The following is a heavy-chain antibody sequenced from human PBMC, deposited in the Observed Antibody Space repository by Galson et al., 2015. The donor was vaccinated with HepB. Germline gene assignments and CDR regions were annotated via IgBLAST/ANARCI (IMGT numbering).Heavy chain of an antibody. Sequence: SLRLSCAASGFTFSSYAMHWVRQAPGKGLEWVAVISYDGSNKYYADSVKGRFTISRDNSKNTLYLQMNSLRAEDTAVYYCARDGVVYYYDRPAAFDIWGQGTMVTVSS. J-gene: IGHJ3*02. CDR3: ARDGVVYYYDRPAAFDI. CDR2: ISYDGSNK. V-gene: IGHV3-30*04. D-gene: IGHD3-22*01. CDR1: GFTFSSYA.